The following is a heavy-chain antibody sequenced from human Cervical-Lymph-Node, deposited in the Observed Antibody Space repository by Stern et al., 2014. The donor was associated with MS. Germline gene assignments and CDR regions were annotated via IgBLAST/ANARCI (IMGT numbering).Heavy chain of an antibody. CDR2: INTNTGNP. CDR3: ARDGVVVTAIGYNWFDP. Sequence: VQLVQSGSELKKPGASVKVSCKASGYTFTSYAMNWVRQAPGQGLEWMGWINTNTGNPTYAQGFTGRFVFSLDTSVSTAYLQISSLKAEDTAVYYCARDGVVVTAIGYNWFDPWGQGTLVTVSS. J-gene: IGHJ5*02. CDR1: GYTFTSYA. D-gene: IGHD2-21*02. V-gene: IGHV7-4-1*02.